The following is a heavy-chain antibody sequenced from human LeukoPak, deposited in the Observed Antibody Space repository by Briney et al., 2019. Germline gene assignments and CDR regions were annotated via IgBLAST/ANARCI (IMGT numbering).Heavy chain of an antibody. CDR3: AREYYYDSSGSPNCMDV. CDR2: ISSSSSYI. J-gene: IGHJ6*03. V-gene: IGHV3-21*01. D-gene: IGHD3-22*01. CDR1: GFTFSSYS. Sequence: AGGSLRLSCAASGFTFSSYSMNWVRQAPGKGLEWVSSISSSSSYIYHADSVKGRFTIARDNAKNSLYLQMNSLRAEDTAVYYCAREYYYDSSGSPNCMDVWGKGTTVTVSS.